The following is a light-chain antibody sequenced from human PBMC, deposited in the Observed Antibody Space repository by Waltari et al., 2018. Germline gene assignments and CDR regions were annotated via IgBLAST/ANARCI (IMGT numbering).Light chain of an antibody. CDR2: VNSDGRQ. V-gene: IGLV4-69*01. CDR3: QTGGHGTWV. Sequence: QLVLTQSPSASASLGASVKLTCTLSSGHSSNVIAWLQPRPGKGPRDLMKVNSDGRQSKGDEIPDRFSCSSSGARRYLTISNLQSEDEADYFCQTGGHGTWVFGGGTTLTVL. J-gene: IGLJ3*02. CDR1: SGHSSNV.